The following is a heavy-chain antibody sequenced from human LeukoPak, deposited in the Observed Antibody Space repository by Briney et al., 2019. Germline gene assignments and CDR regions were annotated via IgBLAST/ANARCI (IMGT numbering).Heavy chain of an antibody. CDR2: VKPDGSEK. V-gene: IGHV3-7*03. D-gene: IGHD3-10*01. J-gene: IGHJ4*02. CDR3: ARDFMAY. Sequence: PAGSLTLSCAASGFTFNDYWMSWVRQDPGEGLEWVAKVKPDGSEKYYADTLKGRFTISRVNAKSSLYLQMNSLRAEDTAIYYCARDFMAYWGQGTLVTVSS. CDR1: GFTFNDYW.